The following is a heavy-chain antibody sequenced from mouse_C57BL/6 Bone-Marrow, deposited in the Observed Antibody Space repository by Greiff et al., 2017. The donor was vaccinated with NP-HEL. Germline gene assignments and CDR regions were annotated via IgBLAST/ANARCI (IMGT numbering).Heavy chain of an antibody. Sequence: QVQLQQPGAELVKPGASVKVSCKASGYTFTSYWMHWVKQRPGQGLEWIGRIHPSDSDTNYNQKFKGKATLTVDKSSSTAYMQLSSLTSEDSAVDDCAPIYYDYWYFDVWGTGTTVTVSS. CDR3: APIYYDYWYFDV. D-gene: IGHD2-4*01. CDR2: IHPSDSDT. V-gene: IGHV1-74*01. J-gene: IGHJ1*03. CDR1: GYTFTSYW.